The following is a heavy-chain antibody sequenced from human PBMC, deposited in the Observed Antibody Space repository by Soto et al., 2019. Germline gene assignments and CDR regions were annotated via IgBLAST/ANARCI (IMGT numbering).Heavy chain of an antibody. J-gene: IGHJ4*02. CDR2: IWYDGSNK. D-gene: IGHD6-13*01. V-gene: IGHV3-33*01. CDR3: ARDSGYSSSPFDY. Sequence: QVQLVEAGGGVVQPGGSLRLSCAASGFTFSSYGMHWVRQAPGKGLEWVSLIWYDGSNKYYADSVKGRFTISRDNSKNTLYLQVNSLRAEDTSGYYCARDSGYSSSPFDYWGQGTLVTVSS. CDR1: GFTFSSYG.